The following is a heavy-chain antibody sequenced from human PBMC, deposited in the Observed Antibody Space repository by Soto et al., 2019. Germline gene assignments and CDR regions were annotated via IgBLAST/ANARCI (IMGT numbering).Heavy chain of an antibody. CDR1: GDSFMKYG. CDR3: AREASVLIPAAQPSRFDS. D-gene: IGHD2-2*01. CDR2: IIPYSGYT. Sequence: ASVKVCCKGFGDSFMKYGINWVRQAPGQGLEWVGWIIPYSGYTHSAQKFHGRFTLTTDTAASTAYMELRILRSADTALYYCAREASVLIPAAQPSRFDSWGQGTLVTVPS. J-gene: IGHJ4*02. V-gene: IGHV1-18*01.